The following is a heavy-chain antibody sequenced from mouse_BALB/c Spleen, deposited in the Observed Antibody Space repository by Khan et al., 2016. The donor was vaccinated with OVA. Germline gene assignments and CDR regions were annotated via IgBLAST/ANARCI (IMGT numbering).Heavy chain of an antibody. CDR2: IYPGSGNT. CDR3: AKGGYYDNSLFYY. CDR1: GFTFTDYY. Sequence: VQLQESGPELVKPGASVKISCKASGFTFTDYYIHWVKQKPGQGLEWIGWIYPGSGNTKYNEKFKDMATLTVDTSSTTAYMQLSSLTSEDTAVYFCAKGGYYDNSLFYYCGQSTTLTVSS. V-gene: IGHV1-84*02. D-gene: IGHD1-1*01. J-gene: IGHJ2*01.